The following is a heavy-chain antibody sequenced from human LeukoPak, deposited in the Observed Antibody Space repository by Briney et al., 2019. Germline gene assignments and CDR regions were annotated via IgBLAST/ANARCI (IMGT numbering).Heavy chain of an antibody. CDR3: AKDLAGYSNNRDFGMDV. CDR1: GFTFNSYG. V-gene: IGHV3-30*18. J-gene: IGHJ6*02. Sequence: PGGSLRLSCAASGFTFNSYGMHWVRQAPGKGLEWVAVISYDGSNKFYADSVKGRFTVSRDNSKNTLYLQMNSLGAEDTALYHCAKDLAGYSNNRDFGMDVWGQGTTVTVSS. CDR2: ISYDGSNK. D-gene: IGHD6-13*01.